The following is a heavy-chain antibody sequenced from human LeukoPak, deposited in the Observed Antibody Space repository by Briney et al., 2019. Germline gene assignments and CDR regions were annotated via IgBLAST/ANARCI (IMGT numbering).Heavy chain of an antibody. CDR3: AKLIREVTTYDY. J-gene: IGHJ4*02. D-gene: IGHD1-1*01. CDR2: IDISGNTI. V-gene: IGHV3-48*01. CDR1: GFSFSDYE. Sequence: PGGSLRLSCAASGFSFSDYEMNWVRQAPGKGLEWLSHIDISGNTIHYADSVKGRFTVSRDNAKNSLFLQMNTLRVEDTAVYHCAKLIREVTTYDYWGPGALVTVSS.